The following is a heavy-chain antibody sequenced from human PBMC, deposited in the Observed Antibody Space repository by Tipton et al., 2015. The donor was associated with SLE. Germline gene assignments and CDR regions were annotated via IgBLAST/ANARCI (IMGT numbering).Heavy chain of an antibody. V-gene: IGHV4-61*01. CDR2: IYYSGST. D-gene: IGHD1-26*01. CDR1: GGSVSSGSHY. Sequence: TLSLTCTVSGGSVSSGSHYWSWIRQPPGKGLEWIGYIYYSGSTNYNPSLKSRVTISIDTSKNQFSLKLSSVTAADTAVYYCARVIVGATGWFDPWGQGTLVTVSS. CDR3: ARVIVGATGWFDP. J-gene: IGHJ5*02.